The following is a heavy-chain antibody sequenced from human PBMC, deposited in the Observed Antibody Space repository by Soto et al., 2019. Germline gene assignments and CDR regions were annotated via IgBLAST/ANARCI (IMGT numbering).Heavy chain of an antibody. D-gene: IGHD6-19*01. Sequence: QVPLQQSGPGLVKPSQTLSLTCAISGDSVSSSIAAWNWIRQSPSRGLEWLGRTYYKSKWYYDYALSVRSRININPDTSKNQFSLQLDSVSPEDTAVYYCARDRQSARRVEIAVGNFESWGQGTPVAVS. CDR1: GDSVSSSIAA. V-gene: IGHV6-1*01. J-gene: IGHJ4*02. CDR2: TYYKSKWYY. CDR3: ARDRQSARRVEIAVGNFES.